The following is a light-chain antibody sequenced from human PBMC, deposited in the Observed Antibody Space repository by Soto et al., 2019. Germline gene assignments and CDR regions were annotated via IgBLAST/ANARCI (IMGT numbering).Light chain of an antibody. CDR2: KAS. V-gene: IGKV1-5*03. J-gene: IGKJ1*01. Sequence: DIQMTQSPSTLSGSVGDRVTITCRAIQTISSWLAWYQQKTWKAPKLLIYKASTLKSGVPSKFIGSGSGTEFTITISSLQPDDFATNNDQRYNSYSAAFGQGTKVELK. CDR3: QRYNSYSAA. CDR1: QTISSW.